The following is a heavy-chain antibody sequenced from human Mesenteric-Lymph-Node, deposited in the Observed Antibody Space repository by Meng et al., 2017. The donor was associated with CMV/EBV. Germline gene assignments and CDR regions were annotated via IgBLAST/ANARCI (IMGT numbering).Heavy chain of an antibody. CDR1: GGSISSYY. CDR2: VFYSGST. Sequence: GSLRLSCTVSGGSISSYYWTWIRQPPGKGLEWIGYVFYSGSTNYNPSLKSRVTISVDTSKNQFSLKLSSVTAADTAVYYCAGGGNSDPVDYWGQGTLVTVSS. V-gene: IGHV4-59*01. D-gene: IGHD4-23*01. J-gene: IGHJ4*02. CDR3: AGGGNSDPVDY.